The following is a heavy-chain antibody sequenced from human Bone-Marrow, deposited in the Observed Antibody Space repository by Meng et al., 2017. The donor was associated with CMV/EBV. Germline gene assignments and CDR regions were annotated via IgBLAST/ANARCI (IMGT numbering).Heavy chain of an antibody. V-gene: IGHV4-61*01. J-gene: IGHJ5*02. Sequence: GGSVSSGSSSWSWIRQPPGKGLEWLGYIYYSGSTNYNPSLKSRVTISVDTSKNQFSLKLSSVTAADTAVYYCARASLVVPAAYPLGPWGQGTLVTVSS. CDR2: IYYSGST. CDR1: GGSVSSGSSS. CDR3: ARASLVVPAAYPLGP. D-gene: IGHD2-2*01.